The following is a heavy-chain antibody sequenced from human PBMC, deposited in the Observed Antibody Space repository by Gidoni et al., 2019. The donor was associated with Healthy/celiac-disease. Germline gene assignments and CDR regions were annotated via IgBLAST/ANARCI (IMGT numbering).Heavy chain of an antibody. J-gene: IGHJ5*02. V-gene: IGHV4-39*01. CDR3: ARQLRYSGRRGGFDP. D-gene: IGHD1-26*01. Sequence: KSRVTISVDTPKNQFSLKLSSVTAADTAVYYCARQLRYSGRRGGFDPWGQGTLVTVSS.